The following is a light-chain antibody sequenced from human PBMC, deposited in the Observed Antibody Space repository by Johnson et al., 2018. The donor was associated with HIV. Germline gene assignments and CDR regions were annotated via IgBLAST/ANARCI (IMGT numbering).Light chain of an antibody. CDR1: ISNIGRNY. V-gene: IGLV1-51*01. CDR2: DNN. J-gene: IGLJ1*01. Sequence: QSVLTQPPSVSAAPGQKVTISCSGSISNIGRNYVSWYQQLPGTAPKLLIYDNNKRPSGIPDRFSGSKSGTSATLGITGLQTGDEADYYCETWDSSLSGVFGTGTKVTVL. CDR3: ETWDSSLSGV.